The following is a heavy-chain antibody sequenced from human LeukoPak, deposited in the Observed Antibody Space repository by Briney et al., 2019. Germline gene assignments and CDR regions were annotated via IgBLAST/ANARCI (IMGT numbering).Heavy chain of an antibody. Sequence: SETLSLTCTVSGGSISSGGYYWSWIRQHPGKGLEWIGYIYYSGSTYYNPSLKSRVTISVDTSKNQFSLKLSSVTAADTAVYYCARDCGGSCYPSTFWFDPWGQGTLVTVSS. CDR2: IYYSGST. V-gene: IGHV4-31*03. J-gene: IGHJ5*02. CDR3: ARDCGGSCYPSTFWFDP. D-gene: IGHD2-15*01. CDR1: GGSISSGGYY.